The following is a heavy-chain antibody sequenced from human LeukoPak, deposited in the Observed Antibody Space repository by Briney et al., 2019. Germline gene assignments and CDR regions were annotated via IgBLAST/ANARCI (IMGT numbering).Heavy chain of an antibody. Sequence: GASVRASCTASGYTFTAYYMHWVRQAPGQGLEWMGWINPNSGGTNYAQKFQGRVTMTRDTSISTAYMELSRLRSDDTAVYYCARDAVSCSSTSCYGTGDNWFDPWGQGTLVTVSS. D-gene: IGHD2-2*01. CDR1: GYTFTAYY. CDR2: INPNSGGT. CDR3: ARDAVSCSSTSCYGTGDNWFDP. V-gene: IGHV1-2*02. J-gene: IGHJ5*02.